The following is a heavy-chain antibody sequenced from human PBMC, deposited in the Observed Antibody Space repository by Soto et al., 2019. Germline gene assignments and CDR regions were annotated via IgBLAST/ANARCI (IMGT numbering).Heavy chain of an antibody. CDR1: GFTFSSYA. V-gene: IGHV3-23*01. CDR3: AKPPLQQLGFLFDY. Sequence: VGSLRLSCAASGFTFSSYAMSWVRQAPGKGLEWVSAISGSGGSTYYADSVKGRFTISRDNSKNTLYLQMNSLRAEDTAVYYCAKPPLQQLGFLFDYWGQGTLVTVSS. J-gene: IGHJ4*02. D-gene: IGHD6-13*01. CDR2: ISGSGGST.